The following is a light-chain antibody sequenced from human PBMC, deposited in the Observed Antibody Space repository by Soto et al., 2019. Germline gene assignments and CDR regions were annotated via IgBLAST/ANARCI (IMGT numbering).Light chain of an antibody. V-gene: IGKV1-39*01. CDR2: AAS. CDR3: QQSSSPLRT. CDR1: KSIRSY. Sequence: DIQVTESPSSLFFSARDTFIITCRASKSIRSYLNWYKQKPGKAPKLLIYAASTLQSGVPSRFSGSASGTEFTLTISSLKPEDFATYYCQQSSSPLRTFGQGTKVDIK. J-gene: IGKJ1*01.